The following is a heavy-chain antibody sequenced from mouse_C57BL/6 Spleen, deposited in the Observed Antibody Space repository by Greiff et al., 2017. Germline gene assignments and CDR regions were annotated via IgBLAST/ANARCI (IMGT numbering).Heavy chain of an antibody. CDR2: FTMYSDPT. D-gene: IGHD3-2*02. V-gene: IGHV1-49*01. Sequence: LPQSAAELVRPGSSVKLSCKDSYFAFMASAMHWVKQRPGHGLEWIRSFTMYSDPTEYSENFKGKATLTANTSSSTAYMELSSLTSEDSAVYYCAREDSSGSFAYWGQGTLVTVSA. J-gene: IGHJ3*01. CDR3: AREDSSGSFAY. CDR1: YFAFMASA.